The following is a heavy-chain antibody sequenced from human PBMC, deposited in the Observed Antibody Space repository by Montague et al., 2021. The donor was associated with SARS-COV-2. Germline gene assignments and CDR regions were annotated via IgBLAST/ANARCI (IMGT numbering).Heavy chain of an antibody. J-gene: IGHJ4*02. CDR1: GGSISSTSFF. CDR2: MYSSGTT. Sequence: SETLSPTCSVSGGSISSTSFFWAWIRQPPGKGLEWVGSMYSSGTTYHXPSLKSRVTISGDTSRNQLSVRLSSVTAADTAVYYCARSTSGWFIYWGQGTLVTVSS. V-gene: IGHV4-39*01. CDR3: ARSTSGWFIY. D-gene: IGHD6-19*01.